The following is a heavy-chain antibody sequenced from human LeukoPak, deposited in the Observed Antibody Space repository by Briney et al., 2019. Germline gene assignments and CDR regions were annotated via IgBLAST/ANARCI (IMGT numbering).Heavy chain of an antibody. Sequence: GASVKVSCKASGYTFTSYDINWVRQATGQGLEWMGWMNPNSGNTGYAQKFQGRVTMTRNTSISTAYMELSSLRSEDTAVYYCARGRTMTTVTTLGYWGQGTLVTVSS. CDR2: MNPNSGNT. CDR1: GYTFTSYD. D-gene: IGHD4-17*01. V-gene: IGHV1-8*01. J-gene: IGHJ4*02. CDR3: ARGRTMTTVTTLGY.